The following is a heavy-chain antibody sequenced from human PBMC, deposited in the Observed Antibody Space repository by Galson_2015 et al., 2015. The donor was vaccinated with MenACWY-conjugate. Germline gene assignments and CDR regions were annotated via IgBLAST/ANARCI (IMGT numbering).Heavy chain of an antibody. J-gene: IGHJ6*02. Sequence: SLRLSCAASGFTFSSYDMHWVRQAPGKGLDWVAVISYDGSNKYYADSVKGRFTISRDKNTLYLEMISLRVEDTAVYYCVRGSITLPRSTMDVWGQGTTVTVSS. V-gene: IGHV3-30*04. CDR1: GFTFSSYD. CDR2: ISYDGSNK. D-gene: IGHD2-2*01. CDR3: VRGSITLPRSTMDV.